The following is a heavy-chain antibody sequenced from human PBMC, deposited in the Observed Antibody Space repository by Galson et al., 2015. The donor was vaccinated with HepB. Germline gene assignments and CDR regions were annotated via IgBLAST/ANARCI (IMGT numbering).Heavy chain of an antibody. Sequence: CAISGDSVSSNSAAWNWIRQSPSRGLEWLGRTYYRSKWYNDYAVSVKSRITINPDTSKNQFSLQLNSVTPEDTAVYYCARVGADYGGNSGVVSNWFDPWGQGTLVTVSS. V-gene: IGHV6-1*01. D-gene: IGHD4-23*01. J-gene: IGHJ5*02. CDR2: TYYRSKWYN. CDR1: GDSVSSNSAA. CDR3: ARVGADYGGNSGVVSNWFDP.